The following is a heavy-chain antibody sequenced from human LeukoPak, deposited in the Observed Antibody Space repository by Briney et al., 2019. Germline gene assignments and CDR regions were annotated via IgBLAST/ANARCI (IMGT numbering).Heavy chain of an antibody. V-gene: IGHV3-21*01. Sequence: PGGSLRLSCAASGFTFSSYAMSWVRQAPGKGLEWVSSISSSSSYIYYADSVKGRFTISRDNAKNSLYLQMNSLRAEDTAVYYCARERCSSTSCYIGYYYMDVWGKGTTVTVSS. CDR1: GFTFSSYA. D-gene: IGHD2-2*02. J-gene: IGHJ6*03. CDR3: ARERCSSTSCYIGYYYMDV. CDR2: ISSSSSYI.